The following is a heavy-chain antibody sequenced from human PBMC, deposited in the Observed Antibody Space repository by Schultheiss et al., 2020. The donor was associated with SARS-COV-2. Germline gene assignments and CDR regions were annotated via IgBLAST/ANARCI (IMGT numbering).Heavy chain of an antibody. Sequence: GESMKISCAASGFTFSSYSMNWVRQAPGKGLEWVSSISSSSSYIYYADSVKGRFTISRDNAKNSLYLQMNSLRAEDTAVYYCARDRTTVVTRVLYYYYGMDVWGQGTTVTVSS. J-gene: IGHJ6*02. CDR2: ISSSSSYI. CDR3: ARDRTTVVTRVLYYYYGMDV. CDR1: GFTFSSYS. V-gene: IGHV3-21*01. D-gene: IGHD4-23*01.